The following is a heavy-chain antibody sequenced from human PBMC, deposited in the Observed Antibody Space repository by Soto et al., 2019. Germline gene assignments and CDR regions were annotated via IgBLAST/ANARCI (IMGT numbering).Heavy chain of an antibody. V-gene: IGHV3-23*01. CDR2: VTGRSRNT. CDR1: GFTFNNFA. CDR3: AKMTPYGGNYRDAFDV. Sequence: EMQLLKSGGGLQQPGGSLRLSCAASGFTFNNFAMGWVRQAPGNGLAWISAVTGRSRNTYYADSVKGRFTISRNNFENTVYLQMDGLRVEDTAVYYCAKMTPYGGNYRDAFDVWGRGTMVTVAS. J-gene: IGHJ3*01. D-gene: IGHD1-26*01.